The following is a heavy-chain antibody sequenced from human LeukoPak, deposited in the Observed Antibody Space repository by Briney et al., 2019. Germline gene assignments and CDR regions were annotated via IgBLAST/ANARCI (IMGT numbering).Heavy chain of an antibody. J-gene: IGHJ4*02. CDR1: GGSLSSSNW. CDR3: ARHCSGGSCYLPSGAL. D-gene: IGHD2-15*01. CDR2: IYHSGST. V-gene: IGHV4-4*02. Sequence: SGTLSLTCAVSGGSLSSSNWWSWVRQPPGKGLEWIGEIYHSGSTNYNPSLKSRVTISVDKSKNQFSLKLSSVTAADTAVYYCARHCSGGSCYLPSGALWGQGTLVTVSP.